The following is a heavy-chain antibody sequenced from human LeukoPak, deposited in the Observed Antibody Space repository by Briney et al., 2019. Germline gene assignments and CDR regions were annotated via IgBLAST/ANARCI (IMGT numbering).Heavy chain of an antibody. CDR1: GGSISSYY. D-gene: IGHD3-22*01. Sequence: SETLSLTCTVSGGSISSYYWSWIRQPPGKGLEWIGYIYYSGSTNYNPSLKSRATISVDTSKNQFSLKLSSVTAADTAVYYCARVGTYDSSGYYYVGSYYFDYWGQGTLVTVSS. J-gene: IGHJ4*02. CDR3: ARVGTYDSSGYYYVGSYYFDY. V-gene: IGHV4-59*01. CDR2: IYYSGST.